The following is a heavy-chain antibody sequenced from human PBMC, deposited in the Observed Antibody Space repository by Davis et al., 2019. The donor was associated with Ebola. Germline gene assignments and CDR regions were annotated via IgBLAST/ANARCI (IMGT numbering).Heavy chain of an antibody. CDR3: ARDLGLVLATAYFDY. Sequence: ASVKVSCKASGYTFTSYGISWLRQAPGQGLEWMGWISAYNGNTNYAQKLQGRVTMTTDTSTSTAYMELRSLRSDDTAVYYCARDLGLVLATAYFDYWGQGTLVTVSS. CDR1: GYTFTSYG. J-gene: IGHJ4*02. D-gene: IGHD3/OR15-3a*01. CDR2: ISAYNGNT. V-gene: IGHV1-18*01.